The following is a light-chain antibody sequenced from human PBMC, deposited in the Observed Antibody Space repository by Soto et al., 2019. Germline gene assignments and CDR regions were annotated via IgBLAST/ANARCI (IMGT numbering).Light chain of an antibody. V-gene: IGLV2-14*01. CDR2: EVT. CDR1: SSDIGGYIY. CDR3: SSYTRSNTWV. Sequence: QSALTQPASVSGSPGQSITISCTGTSSDIGGYIYVSWYQHYPGKAPKLMIYEVTNRPSGVSNRFSGSQSGNTASLTISGLQAKDESVYYCSSYTRSNTWVFGGGTKLTVL. J-gene: IGLJ3*02.